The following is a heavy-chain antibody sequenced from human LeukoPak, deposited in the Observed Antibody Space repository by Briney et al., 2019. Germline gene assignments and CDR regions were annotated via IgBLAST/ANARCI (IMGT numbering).Heavy chain of an antibody. D-gene: IGHD1-26*01. J-gene: IGHJ6*02. Sequence: TGGSLRLSCAASGFTFSSYWMSWVRQAPGKGLEWVANIKQDGSEKYYVDSVKGRFTISRDNSKNTLYLQMNSLRAEDTAVYYCARDREGNSGSYYYPIYYYYGMDVWGQGTTVTVSS. V-gene: IGHV3-7*01. CDR2: IKQDGSEK. CDR1: GFTFSSYW. CDR3: ARDREGNSGSYYYPIYYYYGMDV.